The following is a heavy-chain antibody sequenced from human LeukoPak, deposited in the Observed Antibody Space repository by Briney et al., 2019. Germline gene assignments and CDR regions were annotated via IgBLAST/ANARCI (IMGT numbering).Heavy chain of an antibody. CDR1: GFTFSSYG. CDR3: ARGLRGYYGSGSTNWFDP. V-gene: IGHV4-34*01. CDR2: INHSGST. J-gene: IGHJ5*02. Sequence: GSLRLSCAASGFTFSSYGMHWVRQPPGKGLEWIGEINHSGSTNYNPSLKSRVTISVDTSKNQFSLKLSSVTAADTAVYYCARGLRGYYGSGSTNWFDPWGQGTLVTVSS. D-gene: IGHD3-10*01.